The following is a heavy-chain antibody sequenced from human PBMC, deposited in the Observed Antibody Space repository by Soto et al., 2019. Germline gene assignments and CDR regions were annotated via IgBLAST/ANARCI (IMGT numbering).Heavy chain of an antibody. CDR1: GYSFTSYG. CDR2: ISPYNGTT. D-gene: IGHD2-8*02. Sequence: ASVKVSCKASGYSFTSYGIDWVRQAPGQGPEWMGWISPYNGTTNYAQNVKGRVVMTTDISSNTVYLELRSLRSDDTAMYYCGRCRTDSDAMDVWGEETTVAVS. V-gene: IGHV1-18*01. CDR3: GRCRTDSDAMDV. J-gene: IGHJ6*03.